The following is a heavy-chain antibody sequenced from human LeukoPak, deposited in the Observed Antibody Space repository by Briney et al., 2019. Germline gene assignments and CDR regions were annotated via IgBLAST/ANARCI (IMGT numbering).Heavy chain of an antibody. D-gene: IGHD3-22*01. V-gene: IGHV3-30-3*01. CDR3: ARNGESSGYLTGFDY. Sequence: GRSLRLSCAASGFTFSSYAMHWVRQAPGKGLEWVAVISYDGSNKYYADSVKGRFTISRDNSKNTLYLQMNSLRAEDTAVYYCARNGESSGYLTGFDYWGQGTLVTVSS. CDR2: ISYDGSNK. J-gene: IGHJ4*02. CDR1: GFTFSSYA.